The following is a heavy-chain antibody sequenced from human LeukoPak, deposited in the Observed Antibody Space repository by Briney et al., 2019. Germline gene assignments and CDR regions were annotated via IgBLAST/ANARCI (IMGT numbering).Heavy chain of an antibody. D-gene: IGHD2-15*01. V-gene: IGHV3-30*18. CDR2: ILYDGSNK. CDR1: GFTFSSYG. Sequence: PGGSLRLSCAASGFTFSSYGMHWVRQAPGKGLEWVAVILYDGSNKYYADSVKGRFTISRDNSKNTLYLQMNSLRGEDTAVYYCAKDSPTQTFDYWGQGTLVTVSS. CDR3: AKDSPTQTFDY. J-gene: IGHJ4*02.